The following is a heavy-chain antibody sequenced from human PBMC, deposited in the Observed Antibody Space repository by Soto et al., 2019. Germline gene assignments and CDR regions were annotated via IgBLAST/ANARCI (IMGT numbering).Heavy chain of an antibody. D-gene: IGHD2-2*01. Sequence: GESLKISCKGSGYIFTSYWIGWVRQMPGKGLEWMGIIYPGDSDTRYTPSIQGQVTISADKSISTAYLQESSLKASDTAMYYCARIYCSSTSCHNWFDPWGQGTLVTVSS. CDR1: GYIFTSYW. V-gene: IGHV5-51*01. CDR3: ARIYCSSTSCHNWFDP. J-gene: IGHJ5*02. CDR2: IYPGDSDT.